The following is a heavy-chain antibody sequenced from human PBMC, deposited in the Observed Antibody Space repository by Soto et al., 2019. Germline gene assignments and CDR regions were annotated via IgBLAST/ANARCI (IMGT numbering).Heavy chain of an antibody. CDR2: ISAYNGNT. CDR1: GYTFTSYG. J-gene: IGHJ4*02. V-gene: IGHV1-18*01. CDR3: ARDEYMYDIVTGLLDY. Sequence: QVPLVQSGAEVKKPGASVKVSCKASGYTFTSYGISWVRKAPGQGLEWLGWISAYNGNTNYAQKLQGRVTMTTDTSTSTAYMGLRSLRSDDTAVYYCARDEYMYDIVTGLLDYWGQGTLVTVSS. D-gene: IGHD3-9*01.